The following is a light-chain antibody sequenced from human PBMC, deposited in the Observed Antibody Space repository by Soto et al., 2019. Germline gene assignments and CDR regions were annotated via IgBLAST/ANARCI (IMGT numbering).Light chain of an antibody. Sequence: QSALTPPPSASGSPVPSVTISCTGTKNDVGFYDFVSWYQHHPGKAPRLIIYEVVQRPSGVPDRFSGSKSGNTASLTVSGLQAADEADYFCKSYAGSNTYVFGSGTKV. CDR3: KSYAGSNTYV. CDR2: EVV. V-gene: IGLV2-8*01. CDR1: KNDVGFYDF. J-gene: IGLJ1*01.